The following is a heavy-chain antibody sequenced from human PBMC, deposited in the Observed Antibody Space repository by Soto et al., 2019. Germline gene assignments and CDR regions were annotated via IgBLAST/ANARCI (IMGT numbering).Heavy chain of an antibody. D-gene: IGHD1-1*01. J-gene: IGHJ4*02. Sequence: PRLSCAASGFKVDDYAMHRVRQAPGKGLEWVSGINFNSANTAYAESVKGRFTISRDNAKNSLYLQMNSLRAEDTAFYFCAKDLRTRWILGNFDSWGQGTLVTVSS. CDR1: GFKVDDYA. V-gene: IGHV3-9*01. CDR2: INFNSANT. CDR3: AKDLRTRWILGNFDS.